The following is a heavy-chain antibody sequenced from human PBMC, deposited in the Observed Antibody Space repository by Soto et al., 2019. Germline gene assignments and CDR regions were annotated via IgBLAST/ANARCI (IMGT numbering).Heavy chain of an antibody. Sequence: GGSLRLSCAASGFTFSSYGMHWVRQAPGKGLEWVAVISYDGSNKYYADSVKGRFTISRDNSKNTLYLQMNSLRAEDTAVYYCARAPATYYYGSGSSSYWGQGTLVTVSS. V-gene: IGHV3-30*03. CDR2: ISYDGSNK. J-gene: IGHJ4*02. D-gene: IGHD3-10*01. CDR1: GFTFSSYG. CDR3: ARAPATYYYGSGSSSY.